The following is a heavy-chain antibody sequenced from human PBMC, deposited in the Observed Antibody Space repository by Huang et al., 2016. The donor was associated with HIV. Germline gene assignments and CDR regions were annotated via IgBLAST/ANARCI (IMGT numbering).Heavy chain of an antibody. CDR3: ATLPPVNYGRSGGRVRDY. Sequence: QVQLVQSGAEVKKPGASVKVSCKASGYTFSNYDINWVRQAPGQGLEWMGGMNPNSGNTGYARKFQGRVTMTRSTSRSTAYMELSRLRFEDTAVYYCATLPPVNYGRSGGRVRDYWGQGALVTVSS. V-gene: IGHV1-8*01. CDR2: MNPNSGNT. CDR1: GYTFSNYD. J-gene: IGHJ4*02. D-gene: IGHD2-15*01.